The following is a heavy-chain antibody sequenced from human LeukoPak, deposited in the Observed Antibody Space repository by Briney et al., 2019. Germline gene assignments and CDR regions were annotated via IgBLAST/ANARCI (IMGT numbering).Heavy chain of an antibody. CDR3: ARDGKAALFDY. CDR1: GGSISSSSYY. V-gene: IGHV4-39*07. D-gene: IGHD6-13*01. CDR2: IYYSGST. Sequence: PSETLSLTCTVSGGSISSSSYYWGWIRQPPGKGLEWIGSIYYSGSTYYNPSLKSRVTISVDTSKNQFSLKLSSVTAADTAVYYCARDGKAALFDYWGQGTLVTVSS. J-gene: IGHJ4*02.